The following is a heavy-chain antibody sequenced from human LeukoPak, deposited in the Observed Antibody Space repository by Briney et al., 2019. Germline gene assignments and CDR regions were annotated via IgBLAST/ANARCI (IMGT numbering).Heavy chain of an antibody. Sequence: PGGSRRLSCAASGFTFDDYGMSWVRQAPGKGLEWVSGINWNGGSTGYADSVKGRFTISRDNAKNSLYLQMNSLRAEDTALYYCARFLGSYYYYYMDVWGKGTTVTVSS. CDR2: INWNGGST. CDR1: GFTFDDYG. CDR3: ARFLGSYYYYYMDV. V-gene: IGHV3-20*04. J-gene: IGHJ6*03. D-gene: IGHD1-26*01.